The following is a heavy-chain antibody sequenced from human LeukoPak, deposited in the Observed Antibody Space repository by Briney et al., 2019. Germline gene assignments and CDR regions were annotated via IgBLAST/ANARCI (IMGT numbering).Heavy chain of an antibody. CDR2: ISAYNGNT. CDR3: AREGYGFWSGYSGDY. V-gene: IGHV1-18*01. J-gene: IGHJ4*02. Sequence: ASVTVSFKCSGRTFTMYGISWLGQAPAQGREWVGWISAYNGNTNYAHKLQGRVTMTTDTSTSTAYMELRSLRSDDTAVYYCAREGYGFWSGYSGDYWGQGTLVTVSS. D-gene: IGHD3-3*01. CDR1: GRTFTMYG.